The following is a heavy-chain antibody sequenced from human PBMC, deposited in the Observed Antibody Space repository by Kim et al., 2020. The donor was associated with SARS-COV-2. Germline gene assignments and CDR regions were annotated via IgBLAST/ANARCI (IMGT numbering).Heavy chain of an antibody. CDR3: ARRLYGGNSPYFDY. Sequence: SETLSLTCTVSGGSISSSSYYWGWIRQPPGKGLEWIGSIYYSGSTYYNPSLKSRVTISVDTSKNQFSLKLSSVTAADTAVYYCARRLYGGNSPYFDYWGQGTLVTVSA. J-gene: IGHJ4*02. V-gene: IGHV4-39*01. D-gene: IGHD4-17*01. CDR2: IYYSGST. CDR1: GGSISSSSYY.